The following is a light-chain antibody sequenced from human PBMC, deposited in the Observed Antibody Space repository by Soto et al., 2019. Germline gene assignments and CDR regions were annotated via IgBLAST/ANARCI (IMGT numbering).Light chain of an antibody. V-gene: IGLV2-14*01. J-gene: IGLJ2*01. CDR3: ISYTSSSTLV. CDR2: EVS. CDR1: SSDVGGYNY. Sequence: QSALTQPASVSGSPGQSITISCTGTSSDVGGYNYVYWYQQHPGKAPKLMIYEVSNRPSGVSNRFSGSKSGNTASLTISGLQAEDEADYYCISYTSSSTLVFGGGTKLTVL.